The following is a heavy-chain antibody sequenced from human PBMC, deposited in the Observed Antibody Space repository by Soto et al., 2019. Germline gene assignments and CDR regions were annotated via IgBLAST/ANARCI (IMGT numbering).Heavy chain of an antibody. CDR3: ARETTNGDYGDFYFYFDL. V-gene: IGHV4-31*03. CDR1: GVSISSGGNY. D-gene: IGHD4-17*01. CDR2: ISYSGTT. Sequence: PSETLSLTCTVSGVSISSGGNYWSWIRQHPGKGLEWIGYISYSGTTYYNPSLKSRITLSLDTFKNQFSLKLTSVTAADTAVYYCARETTNGDYGDFYFYFDLWGRGTLVTVSS. J-gene: IGHJ2*01.